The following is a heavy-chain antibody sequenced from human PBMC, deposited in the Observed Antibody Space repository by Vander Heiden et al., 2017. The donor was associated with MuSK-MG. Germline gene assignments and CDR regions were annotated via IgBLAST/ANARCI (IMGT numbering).Heavy chain of an antibody. J-gene: IGHJ4*02. CDR2: IIPILGIA. CDR1: GGTFSSYA. D-gene: IGHD3-10*01. V-gene: IGHV1-69*04. CDR3: ARTSRGDFDY. Sequence: QVKLVQSGAEVKKPGSSVKVSCKASGGTFSSYAISWVRQAPGQGLEWMGRIIPILGIANDAQKFQGRVTITADKSTSTAYMEMRSLRSEDTAVYDCARTSRGDFDYWGQGTLVTVSS.